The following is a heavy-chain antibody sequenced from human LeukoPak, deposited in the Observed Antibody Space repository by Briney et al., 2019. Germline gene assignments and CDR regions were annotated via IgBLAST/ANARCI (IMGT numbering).Heavy chain of an antibody. CDR1: GFTFSTYS. J-gene: IGHJ3*02. CDR2: ISSGSSYI. CDR3: ARDKGCSSTSCYVVNAFDI. V-gene: IGHV3-21*01. D-gene: IGHD2-2*01. Sequence: NPGGSLRLSCAASGFTFSTYSMNWVRQAPGKGLEWVSSISSGSSYIYYADSVKGRFTISRDNAKNSLYLQMNSLRAEDTAVYYCARDKGCSSTSCYVVNAFDIWGQGTMVTVSS.